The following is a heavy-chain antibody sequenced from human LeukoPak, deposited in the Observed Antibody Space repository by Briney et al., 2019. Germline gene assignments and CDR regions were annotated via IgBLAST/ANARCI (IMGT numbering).Heavy chain of an antibody. CDR2: ISSSSDTI. D-gene: IGHD2-2*01. V-gene: IGHV3-48*04. CDR1: GFTFSSYS. Sequence: GSLRLSCAASGFTFSSYSMNWVRQAPGKGLEWVSYISSSSDTIYYADSVKGQFTISRDNAKNSLYLQVNSLRAEDTAVYYCARGSSNFYFDYWGQGTLVTVSS. CDR3: ARGSSNFYFDY. J-gene: IGHJ4*02.